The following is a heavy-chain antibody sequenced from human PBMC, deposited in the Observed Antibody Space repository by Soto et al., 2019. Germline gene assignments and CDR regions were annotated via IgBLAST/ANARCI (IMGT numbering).Heavy chain of an antibody. CDR2: IGSDGTAI. CDR3: AKPGLTVSGTRYFDR. V-gene: IGHV3-23*05. J-gene: IGHJ4*02. D-gene: IGHD6-19*01. CDR1: GFTFNAYA. Sequence: EVQLLESGGDLVQPGGSLRLSCAASGFTFNAYAMSWVRQAPGKGLEWVSAIGSDGTAIQYADSVKGRFTISKDNSKDTLYLQMNSLRAEDTGVYYCAKPGLTVSGTRYFDRWGQGTLVTVSS.